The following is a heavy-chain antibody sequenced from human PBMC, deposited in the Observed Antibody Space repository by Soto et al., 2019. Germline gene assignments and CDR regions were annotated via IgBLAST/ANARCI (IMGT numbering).Heavy chain of an antibody. CDR1: GYSISSGYY. V-gene: IGHV4-38-2*02. Sequence: SETLSLTCTVSGYSISSGYYWGWIRQPPGKGLEWIGSIYHSGSTYYNPSLKSRVTMSVDTSKNQFSLKLSSVTAADTAVYYCARDSGDSSGYGAFDIWGQGTMVTVSS. D-gene: IGHD3-22*01. J-gene: IGHJ3*02. CDR2: IYHSGST. CDR3: ARDSGDSSGYGAFDI.